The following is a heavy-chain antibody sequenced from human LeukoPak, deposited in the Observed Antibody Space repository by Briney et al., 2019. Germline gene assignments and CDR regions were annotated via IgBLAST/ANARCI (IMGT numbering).Heavy chain of an antibody. D-gene: IGHD2-15*01. V-gene: IGHV3-23*01. J-gene: IGHJ4*02. CDR3: ATSPSFQPFDY. Sequence: GGSLRLSCAAPGFTFSSYAVSWVRQAPGKGLEWVSAISGSGGSTYYADSVNADSVKGRFTISRDNSKNTLYLQMNSLRAEDTAVYYGATSPSFQPFDYWGQGTLVTVSS. CDR2: ISGSGGST. CDR1: GFTFSSYA.